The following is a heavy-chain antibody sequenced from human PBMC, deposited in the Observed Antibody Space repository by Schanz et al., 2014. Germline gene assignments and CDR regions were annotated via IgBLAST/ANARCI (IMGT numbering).Heavy chain of an antibody. Sequence: SFKASGGTFSDYPITWVRQAPGQGLEWMGMIVPILDKANYAQKFQGRVTITADKSTSTAYMELGSLRSEDTPIYYCAKKGAKWLHPRGQGPLVTVSS. V-gene: IGHV1-69*02. D-gene: IGHD3-16*01. CDR1: GGTFSDYP. J-gene: IGHJ5*02. CDR2: IVPILDKA. CDR3: AKKGAKWLHP.